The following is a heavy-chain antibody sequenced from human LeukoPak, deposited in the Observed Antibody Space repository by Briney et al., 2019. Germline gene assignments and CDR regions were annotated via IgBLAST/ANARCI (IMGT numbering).Heavy chain of an antibody. Sequence: PSETLSLTCTVSGGSISSSSYYWGWIRQPPGKGLEWIGSIHYSGSTYYNPSLKSRVTISVDTSKNQFSLKLSSVTAADTAVHYCARSGFPDAFDIWGQGTMVTVSS. D-gene: IGHD1-26*01. CDR3: ARSGFPDAFDI. CDR1: GGSISSSSYY. J-gene: IGHJ3*02. V-gene: IGHV4-39*01. CDR2: IHYSGST.